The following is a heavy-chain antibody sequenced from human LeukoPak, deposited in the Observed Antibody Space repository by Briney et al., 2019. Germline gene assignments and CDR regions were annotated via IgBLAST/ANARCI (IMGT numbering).Heavy chain of an antibody. CDR3: SRVLAETLAFDY. D-gene: IGHD3-3*02. Sequence: PGGSLRLSCTTSGFTFGDYAMSWVRQAPGKGLEWVGFIRSKAYGATTEYAASVKGRFTISRDDSKSIAYLQMNSLKTEDTAVYYCSRVLAETLAFDYWGQGTLITVSS. J-gene: IGHJ4*02. CDR1: GFTFGDYA. CDR2: IRSKAYGATT. V-gene: IGHV3-49*04.